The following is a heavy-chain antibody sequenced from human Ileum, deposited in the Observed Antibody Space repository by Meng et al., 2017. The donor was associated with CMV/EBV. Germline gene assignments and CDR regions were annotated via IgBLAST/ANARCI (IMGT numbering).Heavy chain of an antibody. J-gene: IGHJ4*02. V-gene: IGHV3-21*01. CDR3: ARDLFGSSWYSGIFDY. CDR2: ISSSSSYI. D-gene: IGHD6-13*01. CDR1: FAVSSYS. Sequence: FAVSSYSMNWVRQAPGKGLEWVSSISSSSSYIYYADSVKGRFTISRDNAKNSLYLQMNSLRAEDTAVYYCARDLFGSSWYSGIFDYWGQGTLVTVSS.